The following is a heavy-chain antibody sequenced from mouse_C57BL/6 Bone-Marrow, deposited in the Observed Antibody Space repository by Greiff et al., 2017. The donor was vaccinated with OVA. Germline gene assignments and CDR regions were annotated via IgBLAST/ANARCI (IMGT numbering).Heavy chain of an antibody. CDR2: ISDGGSYT. CDR3: ARYDYDFRFAY. Sequence: VQLKESGGGLVKPGGSLKLSCAASGFTFSSYAMSWVRQTPEQRLEWVATISDGGSYTYYPDNVKGRFTISRDNAKNNLYLQMSHLKSEDTAMYYCARYDYDFRFAYWGQGTLVTVSA. V-gene: IGHV5-4*01. CDR1: GFTFSSYA. J-gene: IGHJ3*01. D-gene: IGHD2-4*01.